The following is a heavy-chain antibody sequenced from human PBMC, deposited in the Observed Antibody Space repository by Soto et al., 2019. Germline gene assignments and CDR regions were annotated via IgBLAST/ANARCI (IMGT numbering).Heavy chain of an antibody. J-gene: IGHJ4*02. CDR2: IYYSGST. D-gene: IGHD6-6*01. CDR1: GGSISSGGYY. V-gene: IGHV4-31*03. CDR3: ARGGLGQLVAGVDY. Sequence: PSETLSLTCTVSGGSISSGGYYWSWIRQHPGKGLEWIGYIYYSGSTYYNPSLKSRVTISVDTSKNQFSLKLSSETAADTAVYYCARGGLGQLVAGVDYWGQGTLVTVSS.